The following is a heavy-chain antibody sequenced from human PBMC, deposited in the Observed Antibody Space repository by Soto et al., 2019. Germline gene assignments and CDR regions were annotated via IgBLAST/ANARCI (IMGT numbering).Heavy chain of an antibody. J-gene: IGHJ4*02. CDR1: GYSFTSYW. V-gene: IGHV5-10-1*01. CDR2: IDPSDSYT. D-gene: IGHD3-10*01. CDR3: ARERAHYYGSGSYPGY. Sequence: LGESLKISCKGSGYSFTSYWVSWVRQMPGKGLEWMGRIDPSDSYTNYSPSFQGHVTISTDKSISAAYLQWSSLKASDSAIYYCARERAHYYGSGSYPGYWGQGTLVTVSS.